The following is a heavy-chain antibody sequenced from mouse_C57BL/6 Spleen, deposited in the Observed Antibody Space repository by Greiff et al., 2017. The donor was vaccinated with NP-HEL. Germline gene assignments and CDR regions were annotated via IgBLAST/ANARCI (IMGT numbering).Heavy chain of an antibody. D-gene: IGHD2-2*01. CDR2: INPGSGGT. CDR1: GYAFTNYL. Sequence: VQLQQSGAELVRPGTSVKVSCKASGYAFTNYLIEWVKQRPGQGLEWIGVINPGSGGTNYNEKFKGKATLTADKSSSTAYMQLSSLTSEDSAVYFWATMVPYFDYWGQGTTLTVSS. V-gene: IGHV1-54*01. J-gene: IGHJ2*01. CDR3: ATMVPYFDY.